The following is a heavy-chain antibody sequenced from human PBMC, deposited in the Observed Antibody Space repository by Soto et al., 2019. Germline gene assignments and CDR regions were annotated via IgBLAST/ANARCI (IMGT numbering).Heavy chain of an antibody. CDR1: GFTFRSYE. J-gene: IGHJ4*02. CDR2: ISSSGSTI. CDR3: ARADGYFDY. V-gene: IGHV3-48*03. Sequence: GGSLRLSCAASGFTFRSYEINWVRQAPGKGLEWVSYISSSGSTIYYADSVKGRFTISRDNAKNSLYLQMNSLRAEDTAVYYCARADGYFDYWGQGTLVTVS.